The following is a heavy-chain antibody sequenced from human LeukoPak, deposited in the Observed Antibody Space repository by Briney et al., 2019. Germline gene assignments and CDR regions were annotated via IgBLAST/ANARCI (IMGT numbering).Heavy chain of an antibody. CDR1: GFTFSSYE. CDR3: ARVRAGELANAFDI. J-gene: IGHJ3*02. V-gene: IGHV3-21*05. D-gene: IGHD1-26*01. CDR2: ISSSSSYI. Sequence: SGGSLRLSCAASGFTFSSYEMNWVRQAPGKGLEWVSYISSSSSYIYYADSVKGRFTISRDNAKNSLYLQMNSLRAEDTAVYYCARVRAGELANAFDIWGQGTMVTVSS.